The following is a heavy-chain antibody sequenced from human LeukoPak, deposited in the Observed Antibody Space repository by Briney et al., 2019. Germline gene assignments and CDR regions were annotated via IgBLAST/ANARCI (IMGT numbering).Heavy chain of an antibody. CDR2: INTNTGNP. Sequence: ASVKVSCKASGYTFTSYAMNWVRQAPGQGREWMGWINTNTGNPTYAQDFTGRVVFSLDTSVSTAYLQISSLKAEDTAVYYCAREGGVYSSSWYGGYYFDYWGQGTLVTVSS. CDR3: AREGGVYSSSWYGGYYFDY. J-gene: IGHJ4*02. D-gene: IGHD6-13*01. V-gene: IGHV7-4-1*02. CDR1: GYTFTSYA.